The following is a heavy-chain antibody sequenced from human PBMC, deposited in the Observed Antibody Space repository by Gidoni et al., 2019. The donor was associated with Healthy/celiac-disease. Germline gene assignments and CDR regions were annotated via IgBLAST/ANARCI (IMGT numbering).Heavy chain of an antibody. V-gene: IGHV3-30-3*01. CDR1: GFTFSSYA. J-gene: IGHJ4*02. CDR3: ARDLDYDILTGYLFDY. Sequence: QVQLVESGGGVVQPGRSLRLSCAASGFTFSSYAMHWVRQAPGKGLEWVAVISYDGSNKYYADSVKGRFTISRDNSKNTLYLQMNSLRAEDTAVYYCARDLDYDILTGYLFDYWGQGTLVTVSS. D-gene: IGHD3-9*01. CDR2: ISYDGSNK.